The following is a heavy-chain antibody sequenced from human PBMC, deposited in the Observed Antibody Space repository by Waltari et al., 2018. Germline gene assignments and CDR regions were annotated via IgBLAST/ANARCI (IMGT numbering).Heavy chain of an antibody. J-gene: IGHJ4*02. CDR3: ARGTPELRYCDWLLWGCFFDY. CDR1: GYSISSGYY. D-gene: IGHD3-9*01. CDR2: INHRGST. Sequence: QVQLQESGPGLVKPSETLSLTCAVSGYSISSGYYWGWIRQPPGKGLGWIGEINHRGSTNYNPALKSRVTISVDTTKNQCSLKLSSVTAADTAVYYCARGTPELRYCDWLLWGCFFDYWGQGTLVTVSS. V-gene: IGHV4-38-2*01.